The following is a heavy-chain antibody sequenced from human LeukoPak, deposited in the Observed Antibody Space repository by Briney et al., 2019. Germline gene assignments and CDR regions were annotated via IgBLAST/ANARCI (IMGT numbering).Heavy chain of an antibody. J-gene: IGHJ4*02. CDR3: ARVITVRGVIFDY. V-gene: IGHV4-59*01. CDR1: GGSISSYY. Sequence: SETLSLTCTVSGGSISSYYWSWIRQPPGKGLEWIGYIYCSGSTNYNPSLKSRVTISVDTSKNQFPLKLSSVTAADTAVYYCARVITVRGVIFDYGGQGTLVTVSS. CDR2: IYCSGST. D-gene: IGHD3-16*01.